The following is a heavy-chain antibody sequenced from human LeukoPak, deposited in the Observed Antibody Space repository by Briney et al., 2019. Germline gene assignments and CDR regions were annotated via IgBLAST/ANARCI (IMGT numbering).Heavy chain of an antibody. J-gene: IGHJ4*02. V-gene: IGHV3-30*18. Sequence: QPGRSLILSCAASGFTFSSYGMHWVRQAPGKGLEWVAVISYDGSNKYYADSVKGRFTISRDNSKNTLYLQMNSLRAEDTAVYYCAKVLLRYFDWLSPFDYWGQGTLVTVSS. CDR3: AKVLLRYFDWLSPFDY. D-gene: IGHD3-9*01. CDR2: ISYDGSNK. CDR1: GFTFSSYG.